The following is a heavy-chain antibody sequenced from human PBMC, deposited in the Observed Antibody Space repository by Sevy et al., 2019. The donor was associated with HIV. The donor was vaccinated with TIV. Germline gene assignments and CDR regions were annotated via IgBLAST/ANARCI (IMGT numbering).Heavy chain of an antibody. CDR1: GGSISNGDYC. J-gene: IGHJ5*02. Sequence: SETLSLTCSVSGGSISNGDYCWAWIRLPPGKGLEWIGSIYYNGETYYNPSLKSRVTVSVDMSKNQFSLRLSSVTAADTAIYYCARHRAHHDYADPWGQGTLVTVSS. D-gene: IGHD4-17*01. CDR2: IYYNGET. V-gene: IGHV4-39*01. CDR3: ARHRAHHDYADP.